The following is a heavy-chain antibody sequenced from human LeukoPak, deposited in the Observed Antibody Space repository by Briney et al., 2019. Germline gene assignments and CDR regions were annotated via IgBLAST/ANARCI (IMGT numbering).Heavy chain of an antibody. V-gene: IGHV1-69*05. D-gene: IGHD3-10*01. CDR2: IIPIFGTA. Sequence: SVKVSCKASGYTFTSYGISWVRQAHGQGLEWMGGIIPIFGTANYAQKFQGRVTITTDESTSTAYMELSSLRSEDTAVYYCARTFFLLRNPGSWFDPWGQGALVTVSS. J-gene: IGHJ5*02. CDR1: GYTFTSYG. CDR3: ARTFFLLRNPGSWFDP.